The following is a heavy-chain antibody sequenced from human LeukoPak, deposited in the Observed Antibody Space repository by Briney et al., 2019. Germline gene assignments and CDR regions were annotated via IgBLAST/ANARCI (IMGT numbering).Heavy chain of an antibody. J-gene: IGHJ4*02. CDR2: IYHSGST. CDR1: GYSISSGYY. D-gene: IGHD4-17*01. CDR3: ARLGDYRED. Sequence: SETLSLTCAVSGYSISSGYYWGWIRQPPGKGLGWIGSIYHSGSTYYNPSLKSRVTISVDTSKNQFSLKLSSVTAADTAVYYLARLGDYREDWGQGILVTVSS. V-gene: IGHV4-38-2*01.